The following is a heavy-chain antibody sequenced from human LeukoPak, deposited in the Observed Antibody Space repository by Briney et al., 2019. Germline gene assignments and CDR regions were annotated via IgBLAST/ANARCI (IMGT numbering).Heavy chain of an antibody. D-gene: IGHD3-10*01. CDR3: ARLSEMFRGPQVIYYFDY. Sequence: SLRLSCAASGFTFDDYAMHWVRQAPGKGLEWVSGISWNSGSIGYVDSVKGRFTISRDYARNSLYLQLNSLRAEDTAVYYCARLSEMFRGPQVIYYFDYWCQGTLVTVSS. CDR2: ISWNSGSI. J-gene: IGHJ4*02. CDR1: GFTFDDYA. V-gene: IGHV3-9*01.